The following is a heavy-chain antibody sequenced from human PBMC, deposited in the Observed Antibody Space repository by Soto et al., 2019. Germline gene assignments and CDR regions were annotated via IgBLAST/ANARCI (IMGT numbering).Heavy chain of an antibody. V-gene: IGHV1-69*13. CDR2: IIPIFGTA. J-gene: IGHJ6*02. D-gene: IGHD5-18*01. CDR3: ARLHSHGTYGMDV. Sequence: SVKVSCKASGGSFTYTLSWVRQAPGQGLEWMGGIIPIFGTANYAQKFQGRVTITADESTKTAYMEVSTLRSEDTAVYYCARLHSHGTYGMDVWGQGTTVTVSS. CDR1: GGSFTYT.